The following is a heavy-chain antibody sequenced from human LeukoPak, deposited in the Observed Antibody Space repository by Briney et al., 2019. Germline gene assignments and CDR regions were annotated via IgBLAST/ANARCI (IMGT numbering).Heavy chain of an antibody. D-gene: IGHD6-19*01. CDR3: ARDRRAVAGSLSWFDP. CDR2: ISAYNGNT. CDR1: GYTFTTYA. Sequence: ASLKVSSKASGYTFTTYAIVWVRQAPGQGREWMGWISAYNGNTNYAQKVQGRVTMTTDTSTSTADMELRSLRSDDTAVYYWARDRRAVAGSLSWFDPWGQGTLVTVYS. J-gene: IGHJ5*02. V-gene: IGHV1-18*01.